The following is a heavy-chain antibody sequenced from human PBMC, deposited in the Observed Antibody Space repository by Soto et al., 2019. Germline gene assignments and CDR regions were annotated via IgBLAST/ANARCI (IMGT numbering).Heavy chain of an antibody. V-gene: IGHV1-3*01. CDR3: ARDAYSSRGGGWFDP. D-gene: IGHD6-13*01. CDR2: INAGNGNT. J-gene: IGHJ5*02. Sequence: QVQLVQSGAEVKKPGASVKVSCKASGYTFTSYAMHWVRQAPGQRLEWMGWINAGNGNTKYSQKFQGRVTITRDTSASTAYMELSSLRSEDTAVYYCARDAYSSRGGGWFDPWGQGTLVTVSS. CDR1: GYTFTSYA.